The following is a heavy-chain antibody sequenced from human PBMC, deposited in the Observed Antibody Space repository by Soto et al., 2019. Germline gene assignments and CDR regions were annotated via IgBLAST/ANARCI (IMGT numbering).Heavy chain of an antibody. V-gene: IGHV3-30*18. CDR1: GFTFSDYA. J-gene: IGHJ4*02. D-gene: IGHD6-19*01. Sequence: VQLVESGGGVVQPGRSLRLSCAASGFTFSDYAMHWVRQAPGKGLEWVAVVSHDGRNTHYADSEKGRLTISRDSSKNTVSLEMTSLRAEDTAVYYCAKGGRQWLVTSDFNYWGQGALVTVSS. CDR3: AKGGRQWLVTSDFNY. CDR2: VSHDGRNT.